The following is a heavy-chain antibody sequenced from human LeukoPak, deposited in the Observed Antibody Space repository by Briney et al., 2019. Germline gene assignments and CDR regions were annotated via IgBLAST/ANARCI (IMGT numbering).Heavy chain of an antibody. D-gene: IGHD1-26*01. CDR2: ISSSGTTI. CDR3: ARSSGTYHFDY. Sequence: GGSLRLSCTASGFTFSSYAMNWVRQAPGKGLEWVSYISSSGTTIYYADSVKGRFTISRDNAKNSLFLQVNSLRAEDTAVYYCARSSGTYHFDYWGQGTLVTVSS. J-gene: IGHJ4*02. CDR1: GFTFSSYA. V-gene: IGHV3-48*03.